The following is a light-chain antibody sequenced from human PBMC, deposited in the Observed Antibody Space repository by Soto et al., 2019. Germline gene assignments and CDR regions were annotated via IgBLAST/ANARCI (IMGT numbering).Light chain of an antibody. CDR1: QSVSSH. CDR2: DTS. V-gene: IGKV3-11*01. Sequence: EIVLTQSPASLSLSPGKRATLSCRASQSVSSHLAWYQQRPGQAPRLLIYDTSNRANGVPVRFSGSGSGTDFTLSISSLEPEDSAVYYCQQRNTWLETFGQGTKLEIE. CDR3: QQRNTWLET. J-gene: IGKJ2*01.